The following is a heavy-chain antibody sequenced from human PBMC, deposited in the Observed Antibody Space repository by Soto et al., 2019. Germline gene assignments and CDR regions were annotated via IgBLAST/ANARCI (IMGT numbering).Heavy chain of an antibody. J-gene: IGHJ4*02. Sequence: QVQLVQSGAEVKKPGSSVKVSCKASGGACSSYTISWVRQGPGQGLEWMGRIIPILGIANYAQKFQGRVTITADKSTSTAYMELSSLRSEDTAVYYCAMEYCSSTSCYRDYWGQGTLVTVSS. V-gene: IGHV1-69*02. CDR3: AMEYCSSTSCYRDY. CDR1: GGACSSYT. CDR2: IIPILGIA. D-gene: IGHD2-2*02.